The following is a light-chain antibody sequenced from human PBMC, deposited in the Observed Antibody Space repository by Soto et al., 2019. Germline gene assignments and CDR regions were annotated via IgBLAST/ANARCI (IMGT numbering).Light chain of an antibody. V-gene: IGKV3-20*01. CDR2: GAS. J-gene: IGKJ5*01. CDR3: QQYGSPPIT. CDR1: QSVRSDY. Sequence: EIVLTQSPGTLSLSPGERATLSCRASQSVRSDYLAWYQQKPGQAPSLHIYGASTRATGIPDRFTGSGSGTDFTLTISRLEHEDFAVYYCQQYGSPPITFGQGTRLEIK.